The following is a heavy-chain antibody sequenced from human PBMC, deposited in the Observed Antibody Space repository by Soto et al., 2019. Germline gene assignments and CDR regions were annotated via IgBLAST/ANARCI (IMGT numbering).Heavy chain of an antibody. CDR1: GFTFSSYC. CDR3: AGIVGAILGAFDI. D-gene: IGHD1-26*01. Sequence: GGSLRLSCAASGFTFSSYCMHWVRQAPGKGMEWVYGINWNGGSTGYADSVKGRFTISRDNAKNSLYLQMNSLRAEDTALYYCAGIVGAILGAFDIWAQGTMVTVSS. V-gene: IGHV3-20*04. J-gene: IGHJ3*02. CDR2: INWNGGST.